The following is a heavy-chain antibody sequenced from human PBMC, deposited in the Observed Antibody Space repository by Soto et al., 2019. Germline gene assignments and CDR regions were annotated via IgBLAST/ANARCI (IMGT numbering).Heavy chain of an antibody. Sequence: DVQLLESGGGLVQPGGSLTLSCEASRFTFSDFAMSWVRQAPGKGLEWVSSLGGGEADTYYADSVKGRFTISRDNSKNTLYLQMDSLRDEDTAIYYCAKDAVSYNGKWDWFDSWGQGTLVTVSS. V-gene: IGHV3-23*01. J-gene: IGHJ5*01. CDR3: AKDAVSYNGKWDWFDS. CDR1: RFTFSDFA. D-gene: IGHD1-26*01. CDR2: LGGGEADT.